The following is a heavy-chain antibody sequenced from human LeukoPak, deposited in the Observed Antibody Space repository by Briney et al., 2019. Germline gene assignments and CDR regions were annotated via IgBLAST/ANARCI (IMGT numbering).Heavy chain of an antibody. CDR3: ARFLASWDRYYMDV. CDR1: GFTFSSYG. D-gene: IGHD2-2*01. CDR2: IWYDGSNK. J-gene: IGHJ6*03. Sequence: GGSLRLSCAASGFTFSSYGMHWVRQAPGKGLEWVAVIWYDGSNKYYADSVKGRFTISRDNAKNSVFLQMNSLRAEDTAVYYCARFLASWDRYYMDVWGKGTTVSVSS. V-gene: IGHV3-33*01.